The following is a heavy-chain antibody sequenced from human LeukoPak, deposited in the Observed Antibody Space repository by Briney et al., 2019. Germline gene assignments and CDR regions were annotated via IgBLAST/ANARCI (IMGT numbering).Heavy chain of an antibody. CDR2: IIPILGIA. Sequence: SVKVSCKASGGTFSSYAISWVRQAPGQGLEWMGRIIPILGIANYAQNFQDRVSITADKSTSTVYLELSSLRSEDTAVYFCARVNLRGSQYNWFDPWGQGTLVTVSS. CDR1: GGTFSSYA. D-gene: IGHD1-26*01. V-gene: IGHV1-69*04. J-gene: IGHJ5*02. CDR3: ARVNLRGSQYNWFDP.